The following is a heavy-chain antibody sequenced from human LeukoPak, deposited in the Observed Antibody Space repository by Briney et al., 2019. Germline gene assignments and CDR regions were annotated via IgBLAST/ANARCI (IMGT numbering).Heavy chain of an antibody. CDR3: ARTGSTGTYDYFDY. CDR1: GGTFSSYA. Sequence: GASVTVSFKASGGTFSSYAISWVRQAPGQGLEWMGGIIPIFGTANYAQKFQGRVTITADESTSTAYMELSSLRSEDTAVYYCARTGSTGTYDYFDYWGQGTLVTVSS. D-gene: IGHD1-1*01. J-gene: IGHJ4*02. V-gene: IGHV1-69*01. CDR2: IIPIFGTA.